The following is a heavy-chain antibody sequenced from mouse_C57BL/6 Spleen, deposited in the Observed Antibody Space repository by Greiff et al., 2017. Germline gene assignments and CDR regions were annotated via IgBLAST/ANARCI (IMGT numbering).Heavy chain of an antibody. CDR1: GYTFTSYW. CDR2: IDPSDSGT. Sequence: QVQLQQSGAELVRPGSSVKLSCKASGYTFTSYWMHWVKQRPIQGLEWIGNIDPSDSGTHYNQKFKDKATLTVDKSSSTAYMQLSSLASEDSAVCDCARYDGSYAMDYWGQGTSVTVSS. V-gene: IGHV1-52*01. D-gene: IGHD2-2*01. J-gene: IGHJ4*01. CDR3: ARYDGSYAMDY.